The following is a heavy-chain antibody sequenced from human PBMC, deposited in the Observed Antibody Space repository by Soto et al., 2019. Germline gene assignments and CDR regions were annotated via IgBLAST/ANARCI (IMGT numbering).Heavy chain of an antibody. CDR1: GGSITYINNHY. CDR3: ARDRGGCDY. J-gene: IGHJ4*02. CDR2: IHHSGST. Sequence: SETLSLTCTVSGGSITYINNHYCSWFRQPPGKGLEWIGNIHHSGSTFYNPSLKSRVSISVDTSKNQFSLKLSSVTAADTAVYYCARDRGGCDYWGQGTLVTVSS. D-gene: IGHD2-15*01. V-gene: IGHV4-31*03.